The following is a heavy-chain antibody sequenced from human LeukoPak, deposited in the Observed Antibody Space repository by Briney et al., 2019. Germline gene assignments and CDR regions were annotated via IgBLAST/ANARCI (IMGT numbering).Heavy chain of an antibody. CDR1: GFTFSSYG. CDR3: ARDVAAAGSNYFDY. Sequence: HPGRSLRLSCAASGFTFSSYGMHWVRQAPGKGLEWVAVIWYDGRNRYYADSVKGRFTISRDNSKNTLYLQMNSLRAEDTAVYYCARDVAAAGSNYFDYRGQGTLVTVSS. J-gene: IGHJ4*02. V-gene: IGHV3-33*01. CDR2: IWYDGRNR. D-gene: IGHD6-13*01.